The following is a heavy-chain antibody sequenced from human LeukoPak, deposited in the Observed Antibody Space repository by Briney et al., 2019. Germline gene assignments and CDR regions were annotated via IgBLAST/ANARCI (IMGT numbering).Heavy chain of an antibody. CDR1: GFTFSSYW. CDR3: ATSIYCSGGSCYSRTFQY. CDR2: INSDGSST. Sequence: GGSLRLSCAASGFTFSSYWMHWVRQAPGKGLVWVSRINSDGSSTTYADSVKGRFTISRDNAKNTLYLQMNSLRAEDTAVYYCATSIYCSGGSCYSRTFQYWGQGTLVTVSS. J-gene: IGHJ4*02. D-gene: IGHD2-15*01. V-gene: IGHV3-74*01.